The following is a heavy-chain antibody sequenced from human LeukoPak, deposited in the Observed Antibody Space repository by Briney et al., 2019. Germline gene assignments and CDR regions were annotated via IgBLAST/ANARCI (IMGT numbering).Heavy chain of an antibody. J-gene: IGHJ4*02. CDR1: GYTFTSYF. CDR3: ARVGTFYYDSSVYYYDY. CDR2: INPSGGST. D-gene: IGHD3-22*01. V-gene: IGHV1-46*01. Sequence: ASVKVSCKASGYTFTSYFMHWVQQAPGQGLEWMGIINPSGGSTSYAQKFQGRVTMTRDMSTRTVYMELSSLRSEDTAVYYCARVGTFYYDSSVYYYDYWGQGTLVTVSS.